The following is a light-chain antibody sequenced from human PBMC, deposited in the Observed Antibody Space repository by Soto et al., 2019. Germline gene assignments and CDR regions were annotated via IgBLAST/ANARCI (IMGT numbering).Light chain of an antibody. CDR1: SSDVGGYNY. V-gene: IGLV2-14*01. CDR2: VVS. Sequence: QSALTQPASVSGSPGQSITISCTGTSSDVGGYNYVSWFQQHPGKAPKLMIYVVSNRPSGISNRFSGSKSGNTASLTISGLQAEDEADYHCSSYTTSSSWVFGGGTKLTVL. CDR3: SSYTTSSSWV. J-gene: IGLJ3*02.